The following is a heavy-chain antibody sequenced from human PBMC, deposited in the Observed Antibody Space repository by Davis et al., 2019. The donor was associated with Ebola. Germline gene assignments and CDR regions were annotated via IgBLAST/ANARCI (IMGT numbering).Heavy chain of an antibody. J-gene: IGHJ6*02. Sequence: GESLKISCAASGFTFSSYAMDWVRQAPGKGLEWVSSINDSGRSSYYADSVKGRFTISRDNAKNSLYLQMNSLRAEDTAVYYCASSSIAARPGYYYGMDVWGQGTTVTVSS. CDR3: ASSSIAARPGYYYGMDV. D-gene: IGHD6-6*01. CDR1: GFTFSSYA. CDR2: INDSGRSS. V-gene: IGHV3-21*01.